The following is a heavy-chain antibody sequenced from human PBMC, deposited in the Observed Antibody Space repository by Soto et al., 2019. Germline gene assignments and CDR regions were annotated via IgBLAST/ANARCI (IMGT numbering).Heavy chain of an antibody. V-gene: IGHV1-8*01. Sequence: QVQLVQSGAEVKKPGASVKVSCKASGYTFTSYDINWVRQATGQGLVWMGWMNPNSGNTGYAQKFHGRVTMTRNTSISTAYMELSSLRSEDTAVYYCARWPDGYYYYGMDVWGQGTTVTVSS. CDR2: MNPNSGNT. CDR1: GYTFTSYD. J-gene: IGHJ6*02. CDR3: ARWPDGYYYYGMDV.